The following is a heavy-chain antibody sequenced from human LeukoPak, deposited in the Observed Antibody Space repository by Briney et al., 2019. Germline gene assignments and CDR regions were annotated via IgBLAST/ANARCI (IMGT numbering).Heavy chain of an antibody. Sequence: GSLRLSCVASGFTLSSYAVSWVRQAPGKGLEWIGNIYHSGSTYYNPSLKSRVTISVDTSKNQFSLKVRSVTAADTAVYYCARDGEVLSSSWFWFDPWGQGTLVTVSS. CDR3: ARDGEVLSSSWFWFDP. CDR2: IYHSGST. D-gene: IGHD6-13*01. CDR1: GFTLSSYA. V-gene: IGHV4-38-2*02. J-gene: IGHJ5*02.